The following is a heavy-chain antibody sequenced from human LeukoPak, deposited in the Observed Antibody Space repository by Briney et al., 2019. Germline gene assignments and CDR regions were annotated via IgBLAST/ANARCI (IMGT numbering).Heavy chain of an antibody. D-gene: IGHD2-2*01. CDR1: GYTFTSYD. CDR3: ARDCSSTSCHPGPGDY. V-gene: IGHV1-8*01. CDR2: MNTNSGNT. Sequence: ASVKVSCKASGYTFTSYDINWVRQATGQGLEWMGWMNTNSGNTGYAQKFQGRVTMTRNTSISTAYMELSSLRFEDTALYYCARDCSSTSCHPGPGDYWGQGTLVTVSS. J-gene: IGHJ4*02.